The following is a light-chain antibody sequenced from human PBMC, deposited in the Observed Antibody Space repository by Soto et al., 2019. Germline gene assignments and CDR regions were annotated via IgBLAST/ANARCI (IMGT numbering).Light chain of an antibody. J-gene: IGKJ2*01. CDR2: LGS. CDR3: MQALQTPRT. CDR1: HSLLHSNGYNY. V-gene: IGKV2-28*01. Sequence: DIVMTQSPLSLPVTPGEPASISCRSSHSLLHSNGYNYLDWYLQKPGQSPQLLIYLGSNRASGVPGRFSGGGSGTDFTLKISRVEAEDVGVYYCMQALQTPRTFGQGTKLEIK.